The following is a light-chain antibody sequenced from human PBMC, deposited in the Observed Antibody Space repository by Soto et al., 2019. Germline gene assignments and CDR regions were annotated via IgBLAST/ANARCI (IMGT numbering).Light chain of an antibody. Sequence: EIVMTQSPATLSVSRWEIATLSCRASQSVSSNLAWYQQKPGQAPRLLIYGASNRATGIPDRFSGSGSGTDFTLTISRLEPEDFAVYYCQQYGSSPSITFGQGTRLEIK. V-gene: IGKV3-20*01. CDR3: QQYGSSPSIT. J-gene: IGKJ5*01. CDR1: QSVSSN. CDR2: GAS.